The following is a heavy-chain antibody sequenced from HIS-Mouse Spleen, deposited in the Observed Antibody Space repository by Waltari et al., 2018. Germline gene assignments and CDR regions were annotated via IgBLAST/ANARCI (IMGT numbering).Heavy chain of an antibody. J-gene: IGHJ2*01. V-gene: IGHV4-39*07. CDR3: AREIPYSSSWYDWYFDL. Sequence: QLQLQESGPGLVKPSETLSLTCTVSGGSISSSSYYWGWIHQPPGKGLEWIGSIYYSGSTYYNPSLTSRVTISVDTSKNQFSLKLGSVTAADTAVYYCAREIPYSSSWYDWYFDLWGRGTLVTVSS. D-gene: IGHD6-13*01. CDR2: IYYSGST. CDR1: GGSISSSSYY.